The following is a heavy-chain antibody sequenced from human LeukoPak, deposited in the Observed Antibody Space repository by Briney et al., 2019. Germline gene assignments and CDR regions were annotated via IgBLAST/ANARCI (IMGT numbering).Heavy chain of an antibody. V-gene: IGHV3-23*01. D-gene: IGHD3-3*01. CDR1: GFTFSSYA. Sequence: GGSLRLSCAASGFTFSSYAMSWVRQAPGKGREWVSAITGSGGSTYYADSVKGRFTISRDNSKNTLYLQMNSLRAEDTAVYYCAKDSGSFAFWSGYWVDYSGQGTLVTVSS. CDR3: AKDSGSFAFWSGYWVDY. J-gene: IGHJ4*02. CDR2: ITGSGGST.